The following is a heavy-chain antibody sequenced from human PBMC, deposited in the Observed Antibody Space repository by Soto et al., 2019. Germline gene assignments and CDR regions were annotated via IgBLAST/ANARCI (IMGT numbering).Heavy chain of an antibody. CDR1: GYTFTGYD. V-gene: IGHV1-8*01. CDR2: MNPNSGNT. CDR3: AGEKVGTTGIDF. D-gene: IGHD1-26*01. Sequence: QAQLVQSGAEVKKPGASVKVSCKASGYTFTGYDINWVRQATGQGLEWMGWMNPNSGNTGYAQNFQGRVTMTRDNSITTAYMELTSLRDDDSAVYDCAGEKVGTTGIDFWGQGTLVTVSS. J-gene: IGHJ4*02.